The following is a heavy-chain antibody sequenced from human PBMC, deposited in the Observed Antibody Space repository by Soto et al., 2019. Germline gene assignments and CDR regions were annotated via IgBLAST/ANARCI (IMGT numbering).Heavy chain of an antibody. V-gene: IGHV3-33*01. CDR1: GFIFSNYG. D-gene: IGHD3-22*01. CDR3: ARDRYSYDSRAYQGVDWYFDL. CDR2: IWYDGSHE. J-gene: IGHJ2*01. Sequence: GGSLRLSCAASGFIFSNYGMHWVRQAPGKGLEWVAVIWYDGSHESYADSVKGRFTISRDNSKNTLFLQMNSLRAEDTAVYYCARDRYSYDSRAYQGVDWYFDLWGRGTLVTSPQ.